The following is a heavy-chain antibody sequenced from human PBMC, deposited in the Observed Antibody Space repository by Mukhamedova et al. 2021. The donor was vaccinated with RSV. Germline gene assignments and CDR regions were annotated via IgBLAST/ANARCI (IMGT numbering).Heavy chain of an antibody. CDR3: TTFAVGVNGR. Sequence: QAPGKGLEWVGRIKSKTDGGTTDYAAPVKDRFTVSRDDSKYTLYLQMNSLKTEDTAVYYCTTFAVGVNGRWGQGTLVTVSS. J-gene: IGHJ4*02. D-gene: IGHD3-10*01. V-gene: IGHV3-15*01. CDR2: IKSKTDGGTT.